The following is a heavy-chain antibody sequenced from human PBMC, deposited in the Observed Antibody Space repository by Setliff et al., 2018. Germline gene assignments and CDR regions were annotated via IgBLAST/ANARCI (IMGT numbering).Heavy chain of an antibody. D-gene: IGHD3-10*01. Sequence: ASVKVSCKASGYNFSSYAISWVRQAPGQGLEWLGWISVYSGNTDYAQNFQGRVTMTADTSTSTAYMELRSLTSDDTAVYYCARRPRAVYGSGRRDWFLDYWGQGTLVTVSS. CDR3: ARRPRAVYGSGRRDWFLDY. CDR2: ISVYSGNT. V-gene: IGHV1-18*01. CDR1: GYNFSSYA. J-gene: IGHJ4*02.